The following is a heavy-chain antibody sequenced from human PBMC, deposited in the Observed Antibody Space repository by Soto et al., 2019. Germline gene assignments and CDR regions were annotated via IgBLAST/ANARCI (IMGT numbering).Heavy chain of an antibody. CDR2: ISAYNGNT. J-gene: IGHJ4*02. D-gene: IGHD3-16*01. CDR3: ARGGTPIDY. V-gene: IGHV1-18*01. CDR1: DTFTNFG. Sequence: QVQLVQSGAEVKKPGASVKVSCKASDTFTNFGISWVRQAPGQGLEWMGWISAYNGNTNYAQNFQGRVTRTTDTSTSPAYMELRSLRSDDSSVYSSARGGTPIDYWGQGTLVTVSS.